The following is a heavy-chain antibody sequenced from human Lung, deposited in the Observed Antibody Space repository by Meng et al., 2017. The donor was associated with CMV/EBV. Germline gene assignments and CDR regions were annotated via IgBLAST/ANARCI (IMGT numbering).Heavy chain of an antibody. CDR1: GFTFSSYW. D-gene: IGHD3-22*01. CDR3: ARDCHPEGGYPSDAFDI. Sequence: GESXKISCAASGFTFSSYWMHWVRQAPGKGLVWVSRINSDGSSTSYADSVKGRFTISRDNAKNTLYLQMNSLRAEDTAVYYCARDCHPEGGYPSDAFDIWGQGTTVTVSS. CDR2: INSDGSST. J-gene: IGHJ3*02. V-gene: IGHV3-74*01.